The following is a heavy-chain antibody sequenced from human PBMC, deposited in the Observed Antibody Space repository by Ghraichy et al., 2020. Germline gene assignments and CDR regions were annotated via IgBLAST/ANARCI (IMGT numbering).Heavy chain of an antibody. CDR2: IKQDGSEK. D-gene: IGHD2-8*01. V-gene: IGHV3-7*01. J-gene: IGHJ5*02. Sequence: GGSLRLSCAASGFTVSTYWMTWGRQAPGKGLEWGANIKQDGSEKYYVDSVKGRFTSSRDNAKNSLYLQMNSLRAEDTAVYYCAREEWWFDPWGQGTQVTVSS. CDR3: AREEWWFDP. CDR1: GFTVSTYW.